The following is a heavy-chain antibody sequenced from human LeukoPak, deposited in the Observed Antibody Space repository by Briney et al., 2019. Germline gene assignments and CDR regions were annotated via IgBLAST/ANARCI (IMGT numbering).Heavy chain of an antibody. D-gene: IGHD6-13*01. V-gene: IGHV4-34*01. Sequence: SETLSLTCAVYGGSFSGYYWSWIRQPPGKGLEWIGEINHSGSTNYNPSLKSRVTMSVDTSKNQFSLKLSSVTAADTAVYYCARDLGIAAAGTRWFDPWGQGTLVTVSS. CDR1: GGSFSGYY. J-gene: IGHJ5*02. CDR3: ARDLGIAAAGTRWFDP. CDR2: INHSGST.